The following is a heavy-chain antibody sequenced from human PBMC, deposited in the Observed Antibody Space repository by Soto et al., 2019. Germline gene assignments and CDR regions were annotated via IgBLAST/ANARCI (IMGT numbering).Heavy chain of an antibody. J-gene: IGHJ4*02. D-gene: IGHD1-7*01. CDR1: SGSISRSGYY. V-gene: IGHV4-39*01. CDR3: ARHGTIFAAAPGRY. Sequence: SETLSLTCTVSSGSISRSGYYWGWIRQPPGKGLEWIGSFYYSGSTYYNPSLKSRVTISVDTSKNQLSLKLSSVTAADTAVYYCARHGTIFAAAPGRYWGQGTLVTVSS. CDR2: FYYSGST.